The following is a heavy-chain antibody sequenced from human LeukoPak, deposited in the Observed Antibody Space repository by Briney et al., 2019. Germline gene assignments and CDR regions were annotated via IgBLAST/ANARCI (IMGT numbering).Heavy chain of an antibody. CDR1: GGSFSGYY. CDR2: INHSGST. J-gene: IGHJ4*02. CDR3: SKEGGNTSEDDY. V-gene: IGHV4-34*01. D-gene: IGHD3-16*01. Sequence: PSETLSLTCAVYGGSFSGYYWSWIRQPPGKGLEWIGEINHSGSTNYNPSLKGRVTISVDTSKNQISLRLDSVTAADTAVYYCSKEGGNTSEDDYWGQGILVTVSS.